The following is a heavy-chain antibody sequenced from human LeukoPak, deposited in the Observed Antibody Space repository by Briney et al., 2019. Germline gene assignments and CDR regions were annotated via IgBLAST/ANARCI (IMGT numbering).Heavy chain of an antibody. CDR1: GFTFSSYG. V-gene: IGHV3-23*01. CDR3: AKIGPYYDILTGCYSPDYFDY. J-gene: IGHJ4*02. Sequence: PGGSLRLSCAASGFTFSSYGMSWVRQAPGKGLEWVSAISGSGGSTYYADSVKGRFTISRDNSKNTLYLQMNSLRAEDTAVYYCAKIGPYYDILTGCYSPDYFDYWGQGTLVTVSS. CDR2: ISGSGGST. D-gene: IGHD3-9*01.